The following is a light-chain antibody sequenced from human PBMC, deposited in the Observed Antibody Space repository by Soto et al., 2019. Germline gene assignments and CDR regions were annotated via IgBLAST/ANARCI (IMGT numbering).Light chain of an antibody. CDR3: QKYDRAPFT. J-gene: IGKJ3*01. CDR2: STS. Sequence: DIQMTQSPSSLSASVGDRVTITCRASQSISSYLNWYQQKPGKVPNLLIYSTSNLQSGVPSRFSGSGSGTDFTLTINGLLPEDVATYYCQKYDRAPFTFGPGTTVDIK. CDR1: QSISSY. V-gene: IGKV1-27*01.